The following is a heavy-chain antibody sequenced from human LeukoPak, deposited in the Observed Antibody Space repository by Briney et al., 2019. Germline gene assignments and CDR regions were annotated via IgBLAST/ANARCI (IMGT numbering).Heavy chain of an antibody. CDR3: ARAPGYCSGGSCYTPPAEYFQH. Sequence: SQTLSLTCTVSGGSISSGGYYWSWIRQHPGKGLEWIGYIYYSGSTYHNPSLKSRVTISVDTSKNQFSLKLSSVTAADTAVYYCARAPGYCSGGSCYTPPAEYFQHWGQGTLVTVSS. CDR2: IYYSGST. CDR1: GGSISSGGYY. J-gene: IGHJ1*01. D-gene: IGHD2-15*01. V-gene: IGHV4-31*03.